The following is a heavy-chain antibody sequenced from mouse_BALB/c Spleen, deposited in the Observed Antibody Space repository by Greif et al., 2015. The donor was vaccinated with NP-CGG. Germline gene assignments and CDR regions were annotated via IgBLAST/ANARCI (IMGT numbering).Heavy chain of an antibody. CDR2: INPSTGYT. CDR1: GYPFPSYW. D-gene: IGHD2-4*01. CDR3: ARSEITTHY. Sequence: VQLQQSGAELAKPGASVKMSCKASGYPFPSYWMHWVKQRPGQGLEWIGYINPSTGYTEYNQKFKDKATLTADKSSSTAYMQLSSLTSEDSAVYYCARSEITTHYWGQGTTLTVSS. V-gene: IGHV1-7*01. J-gene: IGHJ2*01.